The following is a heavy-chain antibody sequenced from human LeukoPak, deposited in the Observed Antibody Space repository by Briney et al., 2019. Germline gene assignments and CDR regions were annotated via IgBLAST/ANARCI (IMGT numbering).Heavy chain of an antibody. Sequence: GGSLRLSCAASGFSFSRYAMNWVRQAPGKGLEWVSSISTSGTNKYYADSVKGRFTISRDNAKNSVYLQMDSLRAEDTAVYYCAKDWYFDLWGRGTLVTVSS. CDR2: ISTSGTNK. V-gene: IGHV3-21*04. CDR3: AKDWYFDL. CDR1: GFSFSRYA. J-gene: IGHJ2*01.